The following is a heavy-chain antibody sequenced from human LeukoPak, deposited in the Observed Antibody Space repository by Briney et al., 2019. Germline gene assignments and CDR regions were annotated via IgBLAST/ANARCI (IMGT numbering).Heavy chain of an antibody. CDR3: TRAQWRAFDS. Sequence: SQTLSLTCAISGDSVSNTGAAWNWIRQSPSRGLEWLGRTYYRSKWYSDYAISLTRRITIDPDTSKNHFSLQLNSVTPEDTAIYYCTRAQWRAFDSWGQGILVTVSS. CDR2: TYYRSKWYS. CDR1: GDSVSNTGAA. J-gene: IGHJ4*02. D-gene: IGHD2-8*01. V-gene: IGHV6-1*01.